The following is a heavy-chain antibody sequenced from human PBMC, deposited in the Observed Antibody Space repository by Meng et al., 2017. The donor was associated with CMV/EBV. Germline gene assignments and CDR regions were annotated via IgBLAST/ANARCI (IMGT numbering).Heavy chain of an antibody. CDR3: ARGNDFWSGPGQYYYSGLDV. J-gene: IGHJ6*02. CDR1: GGTFSSYG. D-gene: IGHD3-3*01. CDR2: LIPIFRTA. V-gene: IGHV1-69*13. Sequence: SEKVSCKASGGTFSSYGITWVRQAPGQGLEWVGGLIPIFRTANYAQKLQGRVTITSDESTSTAYMELSSLRSEDTAVYYCARGNDFWSGPGQYYYSGLDVWGQGTTVTVSS.